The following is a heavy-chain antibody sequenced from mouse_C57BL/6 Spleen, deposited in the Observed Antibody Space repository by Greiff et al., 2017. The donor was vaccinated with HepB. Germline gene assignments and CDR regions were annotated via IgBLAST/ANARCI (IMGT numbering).Heavy chain of an antibody. CDR3: AREEGTTVVAYRGYFDV. V-gene: IGHV1-64*01. J-gene: IGHJ1*03. Sequence: QVQLQQPGAELVKPGASVKLSCKASGYTFTSYWMHWVKQRPGQGLEWIGMIHPNSGSTNYNEKFKSKATLTVDKSSSTAYMQLSSLTSEHSAVYYCAREEGTTVVAYRGYFDVWGTGTTVTVSS. CDR2: IHPNSGST. D-gene: IGHD1-1*01. CDR1: GYTFTSYW.